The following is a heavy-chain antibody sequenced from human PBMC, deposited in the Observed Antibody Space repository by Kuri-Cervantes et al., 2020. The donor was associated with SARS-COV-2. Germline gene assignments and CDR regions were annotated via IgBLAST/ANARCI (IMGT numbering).Heavy chain of an antibody. CDR3: ARQDLLDCSSTSCSFDAFDI. CDR2: IYHSGST. Sequence: SETLSLTCTVSGYSISSGYYWGWIRQPPGKGLEWIGSIYHSGSTYYNPSLKSRVTISVDTSTNQVSLKLSSVTAADTAVYYCARQDLLDCSSTSCSFDAFDIWGQGTMVTVSS. CDR1: GYSISSGYY. V-gene: IGHV4-38-2*02. D-gene: IGHD2-2*01. J-gene: IGHJ3*02.